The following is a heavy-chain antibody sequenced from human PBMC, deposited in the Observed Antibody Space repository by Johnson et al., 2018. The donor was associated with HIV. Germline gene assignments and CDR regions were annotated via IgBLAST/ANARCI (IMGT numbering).Heavy chain of an antibody. D-gene: IGHD6-13*01. Sequence: QVQLVESGGGFVQPGRSLRLSCAASGFTFDDYAMHWVRQAPGKGLEWVAVISYDGSNKYYPDSVKGRFTISRDNSKNTLYLQMNSLRAEDTALYYCARDWAAVGRVGGMDAFDIWGQGTMVTVSS. J-gene: IGHJ3*02. CDR3: ARDWAAVGRVGGMDAFDI. CDR2: ISYDGSNK. CDR1: GFTFDDYA. V-gene: IGHV3-30-3*01.